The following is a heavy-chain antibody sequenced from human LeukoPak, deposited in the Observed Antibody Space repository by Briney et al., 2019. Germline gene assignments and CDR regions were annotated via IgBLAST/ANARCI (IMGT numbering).Heavy chain of an antibody. D-gene: IGHD4/OR15-4a*01. CDR1: GFTFGDYA. V-gene: IGHV3-53*01. Sequence: SGGSLRLSCTASGFTFGDYAMSWVRQAPGKGLEWVSFIYSDNTHYSDSVKGRFTISRDNSKNTLYLQMNSLRAEDTAVYYCARRAGAYSHPYDYWGQGTLVTVSS. CDR3: ARRAGAYSHPYDY. CDR2: IYSDNT. J-gene: IGHJ4*02.